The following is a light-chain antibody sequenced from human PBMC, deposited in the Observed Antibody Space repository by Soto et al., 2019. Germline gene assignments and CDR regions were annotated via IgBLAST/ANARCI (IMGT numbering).Light chain of an antibody. J-gene: IGKJ4*01. CDR3: QRLNDYPLT. Sequence: DIQLNQSPSFLSASVGDRVTITCRASQGISSYLAWYQQKPGKAPKLLISAASTLQSGVPSRFTGSGSGTEFTLTISSLQPEDFATYYCQRLNDYPLTFGGGTKVEIK. V-gene: IGKV1-9*01. CDR1: QGISSY. CDR2: AAS.